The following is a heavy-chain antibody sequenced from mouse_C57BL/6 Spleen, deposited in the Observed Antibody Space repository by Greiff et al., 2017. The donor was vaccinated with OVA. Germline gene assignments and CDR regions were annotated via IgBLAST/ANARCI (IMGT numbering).Heavy chain of an antibody. D-gene: IGHD2-4*01. CDR3: TRGTYDYLYAMDY. J-gene: IGHJ4*01. CDR2: IYPGNSDT. CDR1: GYTFTSYW. Sequence: EVQLQQSGTVLARPGASVKMSCKTSGYTFTSYWMHWVNQRPGQGLEWIGAIYPGNSDTSYNQKFKGKAKLTAVTSASTAYMELSSLTNEDSAVYYCTRGTYDYLYAMDYWGQGTSVTVSS. V-gene: IGHV1-5*01.